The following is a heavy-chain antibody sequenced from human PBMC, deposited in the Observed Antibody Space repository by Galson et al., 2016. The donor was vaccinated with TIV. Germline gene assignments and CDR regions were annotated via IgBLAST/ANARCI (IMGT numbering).Heavy chain of an antibody. CDR1: GFTFDDHA. J-gene: IGHJ5*02. V-gene: IGHV3-43D*03. Sequence: SLRLSCAASGFTFDDHAMNWVRQSPGKSPEWISLINWDGGSTFYADSAKGRFTISRDNSKNSLYLQMHNLRPEDSALYYCVEGESYSGSDSGLGHWGQGTLVTVSS. D-gene: IGHD5-12*01. CDR3: VEGESYSGSDSGLGH. CDR2: INWDGGST.